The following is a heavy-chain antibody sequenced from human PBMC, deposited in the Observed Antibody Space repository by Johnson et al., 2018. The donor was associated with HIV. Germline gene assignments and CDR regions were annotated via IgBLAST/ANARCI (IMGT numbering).Heavy chain of an antibody. D-gene: IGHD2-15*01. J-gene: IGHJ3*02. CDR2: ISSDGST. CDR1: GFTFSNYA. V-gene: IGHV3-NL1*01. CDR3: AKERGIRGGSCHDAFDI. Sequence: QMLLVESGGGVVQPGRSLRLSCAASGFTFSNYAMHWVRQAPGRGLEWVSVISSDGSTYYAASVKGRFTISRDNSKNMVYLQMNSLRAEDTAVDYCAKERGIRGGSCHDAFDIWGQGTGVTVSS.